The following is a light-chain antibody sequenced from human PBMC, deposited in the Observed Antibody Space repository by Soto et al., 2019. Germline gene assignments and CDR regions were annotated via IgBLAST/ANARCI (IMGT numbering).Light chain of an antibody. CDR3: QTWGTGIHV. CDR1: SGHSSYA. J-gene: IGLJ1*01. CDR2: LNSDGSH. Sequence: QPVLTQSPSASASLGASVKLTCTLSSGHSSYAIAWHQQQPEKGPRYLMKLNSDGSHSKGDGIPDRFSGSSSGAERYLIISRLQSEDEADYYCQTWGTGIHVFGPGTKVTVL. V-gene: IGLV4-69*01.